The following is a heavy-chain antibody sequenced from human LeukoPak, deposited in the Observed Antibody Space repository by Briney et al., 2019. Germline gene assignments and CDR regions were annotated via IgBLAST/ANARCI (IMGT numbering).Heavy chain of an antibody. CDR1: GLSFASYW. V-gene: IGHV3-7*01. J-gene: IGHJ4*02. Sequence: AGSLRLSCVASGLSFASYWMGWVRQAPGKGLEWVANIRKDGGDIHYVDSVKGRFTISRDNAKNSVYLQMHRLRAEDTAVYYCARDAFGDFSYWGQGILVTVSS. CDR2: IRKDGGDI. D-gene: IGHD3-10*01. CDR3: ARDAFGDFSY.